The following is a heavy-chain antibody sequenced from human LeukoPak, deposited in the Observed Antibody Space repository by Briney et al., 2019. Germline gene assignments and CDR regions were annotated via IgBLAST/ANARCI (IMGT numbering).Heavy chain of an antibody. CDR1: GFHFGTHT. CDR3: ARENFDI. J-gene: IGHJ3*02. CDR2: ISPDGAFT. Sequence: GGSLRLSCAASGFHFGTHTIHCVRQAPGKGLEYVSGISPDGAFTYYAKSVEGRFTISRDNSINTLYLQMGSLRPEDMAVYYCARENFDIWGQGTVVTVSS. V-gene: IGHV3-64*01.